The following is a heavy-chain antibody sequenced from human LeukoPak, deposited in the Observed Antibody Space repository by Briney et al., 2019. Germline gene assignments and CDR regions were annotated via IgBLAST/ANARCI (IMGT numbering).Heavy chain of an antibody. CDR2: INPNSGGT. CDR1: GYTFTGYY. D-gene: IGHD1-1*01. J-gene: IGHJ5*02. Sequence: ASVKVSCKASGYTFTGYYMHWVRQAPGQGLEWMGWINPNSGGTNYAQKFQGRVTMTRDTSISTAYMDLSRLRSDDTAIYYCARERRPSYSWFDPWGQGTLVTVSS. CDR3: ARERRPSYSWFDP. V-gene: IGHV1-2*02.